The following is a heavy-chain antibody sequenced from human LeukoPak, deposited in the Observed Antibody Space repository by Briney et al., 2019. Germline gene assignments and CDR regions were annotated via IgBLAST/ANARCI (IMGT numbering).Heavy chain of an antibody. Sequence: GSLRLSCAASEFSVGSNYMTWVRQAPGKGLEWVSLIYSGGSTYYADSVKGRFTISRDNSKNTLYLQMNSLRAEDTAVYYCAKRYCSSTSCYLHWGQGTLVTVSS. J-gene: IGHJ4*02. V-gene: IGHV3-66*04. D-gene: IGHD2-2*01. CDR3: AKRYCSSTSCYLH. CDR1: EFSVGSNY. CDR2: IYSGGST.